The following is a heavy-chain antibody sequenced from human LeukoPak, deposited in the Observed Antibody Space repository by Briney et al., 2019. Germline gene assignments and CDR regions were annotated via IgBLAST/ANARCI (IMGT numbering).Heavy chain of an antibody. CDR2: IGKAGDT. V-gene: IGHV3-13*01. CDR1: GFIFSSHG. CDR3: VRGGSPEAFDI. D-gene: IGHD3-16*01. J-gene: IGHJ3*02. Sequence: GGTLRLSCAASGFIFSSHGMNWVRQATGKGLEWVSGIGKAGDTYYAGSVKGRFTISRENAKKTLSLQMNSLRAGDTALYYCVRGGSPEAFDIWGQGTMVTVSS.